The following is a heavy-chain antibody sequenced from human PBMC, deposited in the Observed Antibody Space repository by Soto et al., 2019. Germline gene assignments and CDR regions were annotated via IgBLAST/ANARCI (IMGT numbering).Heavy chain of an antibody. D-gene: IGHD6-13*01. J-gene: IGHJ6*02. CDR2: ISRSSSNI. CDR3: SRDLKVAAAGTGYYYYGMDV. Sequence: EVQLVESGGGLGKPGGSLRLSCAASGFNFSSYSMNWVRQAPGKGLEWVSSISRSSSNIYYVDSVKGRFTISRDNAKNSLYLQMNSLRAEDTAVYYCSRDLKVAAAGTGYYYYGMDVWGQGTTVTVSS. CDR1: GFNFSSYS. V-gene: IGHV3-21*01.